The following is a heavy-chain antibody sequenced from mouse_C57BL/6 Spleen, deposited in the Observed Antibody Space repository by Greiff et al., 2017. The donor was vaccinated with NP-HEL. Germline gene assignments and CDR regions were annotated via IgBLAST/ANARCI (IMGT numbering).Heavy chain of an antibody. Sequence: QVQLQQPGAELVRPGSSVKLSCKASGYTFTSYWMHWVKQRPIQGLEWIGNIDPSDSETHYTQKFKDKATLTVDKSSSTAYMQLSSLTSEDAAVYYCARGGTGGVADWGKGTMVTVA. CDR1: GYTFTSYW. CDR2: IDPSDSET. D-gene: IGHD3-3*01. J-gene: IGHJ3*01. V-gene: IGHV1-52*01. CDR3: ARGGTGGVAD.